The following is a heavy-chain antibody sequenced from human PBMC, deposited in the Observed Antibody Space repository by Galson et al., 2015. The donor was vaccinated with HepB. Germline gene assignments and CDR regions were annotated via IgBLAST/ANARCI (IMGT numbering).Heavy chain of an antibody. CDR3: AREVGDSPH. J-gene: IGHJ4*02. CDR2: IQSGGST. CDR1: GFTVSSNY. Sequence: SLRLSCAASGFTVSSNYMSWVRQAPGKGLEWVAVIQSGGSTHYADSVKGRFTITRDNSKNTLYLQMNSLRAEDRAVYYCAREVGDSPHWGQGTLVTVSS. D-gene: IGHD1-26*01. V-gene: IGHV3-66*01.